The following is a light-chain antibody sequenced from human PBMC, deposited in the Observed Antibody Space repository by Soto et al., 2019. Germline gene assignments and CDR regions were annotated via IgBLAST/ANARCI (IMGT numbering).Light chain of an antibody. CDR1: QSLLHSNGYNY. V-gene: IGKV2-28*01. CDR3: MQALTTPPT. Sequence: DIVMTQSPLSMPVTPGEPAPISCRSSQSLLHSNGYNYLDWYLQKPGQSPQLLTYLGSNRASGVPDRFSGSGSGTDFTLKISRVEAEDVGVYYCMQALTTPPTFGQGTKLEIK. CDR2: LGS. J-gene: IGKJ2*01.